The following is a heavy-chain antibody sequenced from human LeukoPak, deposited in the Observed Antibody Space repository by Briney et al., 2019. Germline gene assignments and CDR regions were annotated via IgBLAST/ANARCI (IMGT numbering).Heavy chain of an antibody. V-gene: IGHV3-21*01. CDR2: ISSSSCYI. J-gene: IGHJ4*02. CDR1: GFTFSSYS. D-gene: IGHD6-6*01. CDR3: ARATRYSSSSGGTMRFDY. Sequence: GGSLRLSCAASGFTFSSYSMNWFRQAPGKGLDWVSSISSSSCYIYYADSVKGRLTISRDNSKNPLYLQMNSLRAEDTAVYYCARATRYSSSSGGTMRFDYWGQGTLVTVSS.